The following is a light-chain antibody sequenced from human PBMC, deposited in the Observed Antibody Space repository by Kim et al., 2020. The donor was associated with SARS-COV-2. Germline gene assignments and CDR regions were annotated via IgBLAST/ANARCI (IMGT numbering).Light chain of an antibody. V-gene: IGKV3-20*01. CDR2: GAS. CDR3: QQYGSSPTT. CDR1: QSVSSTY. J-gene: IGKJ1*01. Sequence: SPGERATLSCRASQSVSSTYLAWYQQKPGQAPRLLIYGASSRATAIPDRFSDSGSGTDFTLTINRLEPEDFAVYFCQQYGSSPTTFGQGTKVDIK.